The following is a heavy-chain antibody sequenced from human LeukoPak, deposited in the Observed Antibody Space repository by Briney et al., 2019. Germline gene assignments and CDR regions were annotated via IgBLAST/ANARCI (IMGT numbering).Heavy chain of an antibody. D-gene: IGHD6-13*01. J-gene: IGHJ4*02. CDR1: GFTFSNAW. V-gene: IGHV3-15*01. Sequence: GGSLRLSCAASGFTFSNAWMSWVRQAPGKGLEWVGRIKSKTDGGTTDYAAPVKGRFTISRDDSKNTLYLQMNSLKTEDTAVYYCTTDEVAAGPFDYRGQGTLVTVSS. CDR2: IKSKTDGGTT. CDR3: TTDEVAAGPFDY.